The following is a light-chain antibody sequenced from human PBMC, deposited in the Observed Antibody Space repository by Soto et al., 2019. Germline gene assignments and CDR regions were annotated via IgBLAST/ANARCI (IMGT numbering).Light chain of an antibody. J-gene: IGLJ3*02. CDR3: SSYTTTSTVV. Sequence: QSALTQPRSVSGSPGQSVTISCTGTSSDVGAYNYVSWYQQHPGKAPKLIIYEVSNRPSGVSNRFSGSKSGNTASLTVSGLQAEDEADYYCSSYTTTSTVVFGGGTKLTVL. V-gene: IGLV2-14*01. CDR2: EVS. CDR1: SSDVGAYNY.